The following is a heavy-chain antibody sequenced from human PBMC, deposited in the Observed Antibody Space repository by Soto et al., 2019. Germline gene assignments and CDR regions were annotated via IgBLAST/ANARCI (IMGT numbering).Heavy chain of an antibody. J-gene: IGHJ4*02. CDR2: ITVGTGNT. Sequence: SVKVSCKASGFIFTSFGVQWVRQARGQRLEWIGWITVGTGNTNYAQKFQERVTITRDMSTSTAYMELSSLRSEDTAVYYCAAADSSGYYGGWGQGTQVTVS. CDR1: GFIFTSFG. D-gene: IGHD3-22*01. V-gene: IGHV1-58*01. CDR3: AAADSSGYYGG.